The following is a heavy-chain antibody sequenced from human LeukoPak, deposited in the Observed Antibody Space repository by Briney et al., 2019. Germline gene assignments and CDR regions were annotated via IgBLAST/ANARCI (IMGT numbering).Heavy chain of an antibody. CDR3: AKAHCSSTSCYIGFDY. J-gene: IGHJ4*02. Sequence: GGSLRLSCAASGFTFSSYGMHWVRQAPGKGLEWVAFIRYDGSNKYYADSVKGRFTTSRDNSKNTLYLQMNSLRAEDTAVYYCAKAHCSSTSCYIGFDYWGQGTLVTVSS. CDR1: GFTFSSYG. D-gene: IGHD2-2*02. CDR2: IRYDGSNK. V-gene: IGHV3-30*02.